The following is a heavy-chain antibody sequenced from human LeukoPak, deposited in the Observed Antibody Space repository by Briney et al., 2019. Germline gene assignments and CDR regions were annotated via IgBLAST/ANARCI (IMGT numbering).Heavy chain of an antibody. V-gene: IGHV1-69*05. CDR1: GGTFSSYA. Sequence: SVTVSCKASGGTFSSYAISWVRQAPGQGLEWMGGIIPIFGTANYAQKFQGRVTITTDESTSTAYMELSSLRSEDTAVYYCARSQDIVVVPAAIASVYYWGQGTLVTVSS. D-gene: IGHD2-2*01. CDR3: ARSQDIVVVPAAIASVYY. CDR2: IIPIFGTA. J-gene: IGHJ4*02.